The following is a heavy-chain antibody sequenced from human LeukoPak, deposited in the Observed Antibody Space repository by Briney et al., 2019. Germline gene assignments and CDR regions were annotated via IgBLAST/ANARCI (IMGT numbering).Heavy chain of an antibody. CDR2: IYYSGST. J-gene: IGHJ4*02. CDR3: AREMGYYYDSSGYFDY. CDR1: GGSISSYY. V-gene: IGHV4-59*01. D-gene: IGHD3-22*01. Sequence: SGTLSLTCTVSGGSISSYYWSWIRQPPGKGLEWIGYIYYSGSTNYNPSLKSRVTISVDTSKNQFSLKLSSVTAADTAVYYCAREMGYYYDSSGYFDYWGQGTLVTVSS.